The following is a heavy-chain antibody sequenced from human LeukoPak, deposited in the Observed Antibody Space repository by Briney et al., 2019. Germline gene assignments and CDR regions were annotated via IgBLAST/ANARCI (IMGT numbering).Heavy chain of an antibody. Sequence: PSETLSLTCTVSGGSISSGDYYWSWIRQPPGKGLEWIGYIYYSGSTYYNPSLKSRVTISVDTSKNQFSLKLSSVTAADTAVYYCARGKYQLLYTGNFDYWGQGTLVTVSS. CDR2: IYYSGST. J-gene: IGHJ4*02. D-gene: IGHD2-2*02. CDR1: GGSISSGDYY. V-gene: IGHV4-30-4*01. CDR3: ARGKYQLLYTGNFDY.